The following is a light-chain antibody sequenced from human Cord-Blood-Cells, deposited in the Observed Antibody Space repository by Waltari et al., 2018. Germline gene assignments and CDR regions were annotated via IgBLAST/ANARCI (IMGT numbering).Light chain of an antibody. CDR2: EGS. J-gene: IGLJ3*02. CDR1: SSDVGSYNL. Sequence: QSALTQPASVSGSPGQSITISCTGTSSDVGSYNLVSWYQQHPGKAPKLKIYEGSKRPSGFSNRFSGSKSGTTASLTIAGLQAEDEADYYCCSYAGSSTWVFGGGTKLTVL. V-gene: IGLV2-23*01. CDR3: CSYAGSSTWV.